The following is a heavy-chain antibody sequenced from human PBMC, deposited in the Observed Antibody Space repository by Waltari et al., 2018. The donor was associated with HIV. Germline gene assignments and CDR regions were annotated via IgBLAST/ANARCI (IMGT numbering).Heavy chain of an antibody. J-gene: IGHJ4*02. D-gene: IGHD1-26*01. CDR3: ARHPYGGSSYGGGFDH. V-gene: IGHV5-51*01. CDR1: GYSFTTYW. CDR2: VYPGHSDT. Sequence: EVQLVQAGAEVKKPGESLSISCKGSGYSFTTYWIGWVRQVPGKGLEWMGIVYPGHSDTTYSPSFEGQVTMSVDKSLNTAYLQWSSLKASATAMYYCARHPYGGSSYGGGFDHWGQGTLVTVSS.